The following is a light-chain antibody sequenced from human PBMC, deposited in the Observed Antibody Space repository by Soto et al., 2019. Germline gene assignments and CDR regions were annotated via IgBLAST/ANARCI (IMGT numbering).Light chain of an antibody. V-gene: IGLV1-40*01. CDR1: SSNIGAGYE. CDR2: ANN. J-gene: IGLJ2*01. CDR3: QTCDNSLRGSR. Sequence: QSVLTQPPSVSGAPGQRVTISCTGSSSNIGAGYEAHWYQQLPGTAPKLLLYANNQRPSGVPDRLSGSTSGTSASLAITGLQPEDEADYYCQTCDNSLRGSRFGGGTKLSVL.